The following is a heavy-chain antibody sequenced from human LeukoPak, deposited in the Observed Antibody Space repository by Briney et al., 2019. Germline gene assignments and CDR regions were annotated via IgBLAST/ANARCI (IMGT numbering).Heavy chain of an antibody. Sequence: MPSETLSLTCAVYGGSFSGYYWSWICQPPGKGLEWIGEINHSGSTNYNPSLKSRVTISVDTSKNQFSLKLSSVTAADTAVYYCARNSVVVAAMYYFDYWGQGTLVTVSS. J-gene: IGHJ4*02. CDR1: GGSFSGYY. CDR2: INHSGST. D-gene: IGHD2-15*01. CDR3: ARNSVVVAAMYYFDY. V-gene: IGHV4-34*01.